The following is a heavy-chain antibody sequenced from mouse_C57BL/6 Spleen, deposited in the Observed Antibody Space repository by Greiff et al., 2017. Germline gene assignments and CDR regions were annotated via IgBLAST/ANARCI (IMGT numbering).Heavy chain of an antibody. D-gene: IGHD2-3*01. CDR3: ARESIYDGYFY. J-gene: IGHJ3*01. Sequence: EVNVVESGGGLVKPGGSLKLSCAASGFTFSSYAMSWVRQTPEKRLEWVATISDGGSYTYYPDNVKGRFTISRDNAKNNLYLQMSHLKSEDTAMYYCARESIYDGYFYWGQGTLVTVSA. CDR2: ISDGGSYT. V-gene: IGHV5-4*01. CDR1: GFTFSSYA.